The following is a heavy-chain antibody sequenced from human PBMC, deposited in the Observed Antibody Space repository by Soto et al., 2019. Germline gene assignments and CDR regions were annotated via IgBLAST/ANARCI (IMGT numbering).Heavy chain of an antibody. J-gene: IGHJ5*02. CDR1: GGSSSSFH. CDR3: ARGGASTWYDWFDP. V-gene: IGHV4-59*01. Sequence: SQTLSLTCTVSGGSSSSFHWSWVRQPPGKGLESIGYISYSGNTNYNPSLKSRVTISADTSKNQLSLKLNSVTAADTAVYYCARGGASTWYDWFDPWGQGILVTVS. D-gene: IGHD6-13*01. CDR2: ISYSGNT.